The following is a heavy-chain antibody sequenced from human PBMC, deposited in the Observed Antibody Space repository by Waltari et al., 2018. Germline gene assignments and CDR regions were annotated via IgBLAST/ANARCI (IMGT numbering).Heavy chain of an antibody. Sequence: QVQLQQSGPGLVKPSQTLSLTCPISGDSVASNSSSWNWIRQSPSRGLEWLGRTYYRSKWYNDYAVSVKSRITINPDTSKNQFSLQLNSVTPEDTAVYYCARVPQQLTTGWFDLWGQGTLVTVSS. V-gene: IGHV6-1*01. CDR1: GDSVASNSSS. CDR3: ARVPQQLTTGWFDL. CDR2: TYYRSKWYN. D-gene: IGHD6-13*01. J-gene: IGHJ5*02.